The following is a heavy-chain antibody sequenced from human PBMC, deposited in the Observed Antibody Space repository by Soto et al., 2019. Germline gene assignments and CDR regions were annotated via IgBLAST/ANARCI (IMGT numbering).Heavy chain of an antibody. CDR3: ARAGGEDYDFWSGYYQRSYYFDY. D-gene: IGHD3-3*01. V-gene: IGHV4-34*01. CDR1: GGPFSGYY. J-gene: IGHJ4*02. Sequence: PSETLSLTCAVYGGPFSGYYWSWIRQPPGKGLEWIGEINHSGSTNYNPSLKSRVTISVDTSKNQFSLKLSSVTAADTAVYYCARAGGEDYDFWSGYYQRSYYFDYWGQGTLVTVS. CDR2: INHSGST.